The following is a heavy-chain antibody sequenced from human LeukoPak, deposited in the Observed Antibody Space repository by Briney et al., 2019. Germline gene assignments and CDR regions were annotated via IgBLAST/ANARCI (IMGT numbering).Heavy chain of an antibody. J-gene: IGHJ2*01. V-gene: IGHV3-23*01. D-gene: IGHD6-19*01. Sequence: GGSLRLSCAASGFTFSSYAMSWVRQAPGKGLEWVSAISGSGGSTYYADSVEGRFTISRDNSKNTLYLQMNSLRAEDAAVYYCAKGAYSSGWHYWYFDLWGRGTLVAVSS. CDR1: GFTFSSYA. CDR3: AKGAYSSGWHYWYFDL. CDR2: ISGSGGST.